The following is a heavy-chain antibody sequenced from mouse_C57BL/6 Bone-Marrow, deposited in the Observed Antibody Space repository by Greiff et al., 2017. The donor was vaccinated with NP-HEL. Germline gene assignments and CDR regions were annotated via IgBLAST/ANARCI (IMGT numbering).Heavy chain of an antibody. CDR1: GYSFTGYF. V-gene: IGHV1-20*01. CDR2: INPYNGDT. J-gene: IGHJ4*01. Sequence: VQLQQSGPELVKPGDSVKISCKASGYSFTGYFMNWVMQSHGKSLEWIGRINPYNGDTFYNQKFKGKATLTVDKSSSTAHMELQSLTSEDSAVYYCARYSPGYAMDYWGQGTSVTVSS. CDR3: ARYSPGYAMDY.